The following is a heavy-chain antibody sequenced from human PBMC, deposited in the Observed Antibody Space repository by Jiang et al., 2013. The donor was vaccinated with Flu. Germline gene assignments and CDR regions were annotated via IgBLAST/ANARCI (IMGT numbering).Heavy chain of an antibody. CDR1: GFTFSSYA. CDR3: AAEGDILTGYYMWFDP. D-gene: IGHD3-9*01. Sequence: SCAASGFTFSSYAMSWVRQAPGKGLEWVSAISGSGGSTYYADSVKGRFTISRDNSKNTLYLQMNSLRAEDTAVYYCAAEGDILTGYYMWFDPWGQGTLVTVSS. CDR2: ISGSGGST. V-gene: IGHV3-23*01. J-gene: IGHJ5*02.